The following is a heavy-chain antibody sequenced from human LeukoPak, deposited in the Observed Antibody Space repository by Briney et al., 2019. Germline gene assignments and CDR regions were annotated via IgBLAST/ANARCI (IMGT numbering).Heavy chain of an antibody. D-gene: IGHD2-2*02. Sequence: PSVKVSCKASGYTFTGYYMHWVRQAPGQGLEWMGWINPNSGGTNYAQKFQGRVTMTRDTSISTAYMELSRLRSDDTAVYYCARDTGSITSGYTGADNWGQGTLVTVSS. J-gene: IGHJ4*02. V-gene: IGHV1-2*02. CDR1: GYTFTGYY. CDR2: INPNSGGT. CDR3: ARDTGSITSGYTGADN.